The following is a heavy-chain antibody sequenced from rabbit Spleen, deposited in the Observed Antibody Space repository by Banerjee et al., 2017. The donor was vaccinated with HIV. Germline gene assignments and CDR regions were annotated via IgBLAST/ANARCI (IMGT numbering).Heavy chain of an antibody. CDR1: GFDFSGYYL. Sequence: QEQLKESGGGLVQPGGSLKLSCKASGFDFSGYYLSWVRQAPGKGLEWIGYIDPIFGSTYYASWVNGRFTVSKTSSTTVTLRMTSLTGADTATYFCARGYTYSYVGIAYVTDYFNLWGPGTLVTVS. V-gene: IGHV1S39*01. CDR3: ARGYTYSYVGIAYVTDYFNL. CDR2: IDPIFGST. J-gene: IGHJ4*01. D-gene: IGHD6-1*01.